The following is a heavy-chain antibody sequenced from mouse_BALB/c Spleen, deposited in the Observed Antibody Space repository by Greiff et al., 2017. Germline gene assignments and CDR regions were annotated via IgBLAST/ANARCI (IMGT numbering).Heavy chain of an antibody. D-gene: IGHD1-1*01. V-gene: IGHV1-82*01. Sequence: QVQLKESGPELVKPGASVKISCKASGYAFSSSWMNWVKQRPGQGLEWIGRIYPGDGDTNYNGKFKGKATLTADKSSSTAYMQLSSLTSVDSAVYFCARSGFITTPFDYWGQGTTLTVSS. CDR1: GYAFSSSW. CDR2: IYPGDGDT. CDR3: ARSGFITTPFDY. J-gene: IGHJ2*01.